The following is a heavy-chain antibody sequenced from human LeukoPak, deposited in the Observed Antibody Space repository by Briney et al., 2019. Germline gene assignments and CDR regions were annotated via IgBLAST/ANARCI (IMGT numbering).Heavy chain of an antibody. CDR1: GGSISSSSYY. CDR2: IYTSGST. V-gene: IGHV4-61*02. J-gene: IGHJ4*02. CDR3: AREKNGDHTDY. Sequence: SETLSLTCTVSGGSISSSSYYWGWIRQPAGKGLEWIGRIYTSGSTNYNPSLKSRVTMSVDTSKSQFSLNMSSVTAADTAVYYCAREKNGDHTDYWGQGTLVTVSS. D-gene: IGHD2-21*02.